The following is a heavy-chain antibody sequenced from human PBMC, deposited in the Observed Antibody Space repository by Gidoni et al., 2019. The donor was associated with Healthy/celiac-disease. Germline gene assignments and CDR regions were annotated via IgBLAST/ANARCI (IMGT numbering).Heavy chain of an antibody. J-gene: IGHJ6*02. V-gene: IGHV4-34*01. CDR2: INHSGST. CDR1: GGSFSGYY. D-gene: IGHD5-18*01. Sequence: QVQLQQWGAGLLKPSEPLSLTCAVYGGSFSGYYWSWIRQPPGKGLEWIVEINHSGSTNYNPSLKSRVTIAVDTSKNQFSLKLSSVTAADTAVYYCARAGDRFGSGVRLYSYGYKSYYDYGMDVWGQGTTVTVSS. CDR3: ARAGDRFGSGVRLYSYGYKSYYDYGMDV.